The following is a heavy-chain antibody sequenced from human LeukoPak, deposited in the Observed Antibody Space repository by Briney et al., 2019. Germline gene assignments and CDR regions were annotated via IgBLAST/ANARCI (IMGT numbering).Heavy chain of an antibody. CDR1: GFAFSDYY. J-gene: IGHJ5*02. CDR3: ARSSQWELPSARFDP. D-gene: IGHD1-26*01. CDR2: IGSSGTTI. Sequence: GGSLRLSCAASGFAFSDYYMSWIRQAPGKGLEWVSYIGSSGTTIYYADSVKGRFTISRDNANKSLYLQMNSLRAEDTAVYYCARSSQWELPSARFDPWGQGTLVTVSS. V-gene: IGHV3-11*01.